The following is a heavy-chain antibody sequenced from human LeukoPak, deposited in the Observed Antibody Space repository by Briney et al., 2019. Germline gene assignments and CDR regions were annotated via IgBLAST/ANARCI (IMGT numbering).Heavy chain of an antibody. CDR3: ARVVGVSHHTVDY. CDR1: GFTVSAYS. D-gene: IGHD1-26*01. V-gene: IGHV3-53*01. Sequence: PGGSLRLSCAASGFTVSAYSMGWVRQAPGKGLEWLSLIYSGDRTYHADSVKGRFTVSRDDSENTLSLQMNSLRVEDTALYFCARVVGVSHHTVDYWGQGALVTVSS. J-gene: IGHJ4*02. CDR2: IYSGDRT.